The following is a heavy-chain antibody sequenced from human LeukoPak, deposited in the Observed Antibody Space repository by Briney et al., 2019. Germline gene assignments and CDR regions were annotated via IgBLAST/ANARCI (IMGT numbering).Heavy chain of an antibody. CDR1: GYTFTSYY. CDR3: ASTPAYYYDSSGYYDY. D-gene: IGHD3-22*01. CDR2: INPSGGST. V-gene: IGHV1-46*01. Sequence: GASVKVSCKASGYTFTSYYMHWVRQAPGQGLERMGIINPSGGSTSYAQKFQGRVTMTRDTSTSTVYMELSSLRSEDTAVYYCASTPAYYYDSSGYYDYWGQGTLVTVSS. J-gene: IGHJ4*02.